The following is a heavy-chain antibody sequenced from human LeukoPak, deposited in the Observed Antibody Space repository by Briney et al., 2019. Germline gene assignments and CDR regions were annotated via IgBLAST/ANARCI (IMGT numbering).Heavy chain of an antibody. D-gene: IGHD6-19*01. Sequence: PGGSLRLSCAASGFTFSSYAMSWVRQAPGKGLEWVSAISGSGDSTYYADSVKGRFTISRDNSKNTLYLQMNSLRAEDTAVYYCAKQIAVAGTGDYFDYWGQGTLVTVSS. V-gene: IGHV3-23*01. CDR3: AKQIAVAGTGDYFDY. J-gene: IGHJ4*02. CDR2: ISGSGDST. CDR1: GFTFSSYA.